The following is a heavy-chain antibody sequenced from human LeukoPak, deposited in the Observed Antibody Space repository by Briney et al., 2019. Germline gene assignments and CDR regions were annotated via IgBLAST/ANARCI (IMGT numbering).Heavy chain of an antibody. Sequence: GGSLRLSCAASGFTFSDYYMSWIRQAPGKGLEWVSYISSSGSTIYYADSAKGRFTISRDNAKNSLYLQMNSLRAEDTAVYYCARRGYYGSGSYYDWFDPWGQGTLVTVSS. V-gene: IGHV3-11*01. J-gene: IGHJ5*02. CDR1: GFTFSDYY. CDR2: ISSSGSTI. CDR3: ARRGYYGSGSYYDWFDP. D-gene: IGHD3-10*01.